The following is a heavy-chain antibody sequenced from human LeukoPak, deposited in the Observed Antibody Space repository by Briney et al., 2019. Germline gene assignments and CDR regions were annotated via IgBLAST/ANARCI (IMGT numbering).Heavy chain of an antibody. CDR1: GGSISSSSYY. CDR2: IYYSGST. J-gene: IGHJ5*02. Sequence: SETLSLTCTVSGGSISSSSYYWGWIRQPPGKGLEWIGSIYYSGSTYYNPSLKSRVTISVDTSKNQFSLKLSSVTAADTAVYYCARHKSVEYQLLYLGWFDPWGQGTLVTVSS. CDR3: ARHKSVEYQLLYLGWFDP. V-gene: IGHV4-39*01. D-gene: IGHD2-2*02.